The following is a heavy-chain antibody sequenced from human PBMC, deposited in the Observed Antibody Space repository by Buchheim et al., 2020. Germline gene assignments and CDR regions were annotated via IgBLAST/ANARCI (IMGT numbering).Heavy chain of an antibody. CDR2: INPNSGST. CDR3: ARSSRTYYYDSSGNNWFDP. D-gene: IGHD3-22*01. CDR1: GYTFTGYY. V-gene: IGHV1-2*04. J-gene: IGHJ5*02. Sequence: QVQLVQSGAEVKKPGASVKVSCKASGYTFTGYYMHWVRQAPGQGLEWMGWINPNSGSTNYAQKFQGWVTMTRDTSISTAYMELSRLRSDDTAVYYCARSSRTYYYDSSGNNWFDPWGQGTL.